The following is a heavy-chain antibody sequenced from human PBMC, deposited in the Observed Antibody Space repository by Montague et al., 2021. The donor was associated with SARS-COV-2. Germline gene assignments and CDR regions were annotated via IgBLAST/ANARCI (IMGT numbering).Heavy chain of an antibody. Sequence: SLSLSCAASGFTFSSYDMHWVRQATGKGLEWVSAIGTAGDTYYPGSVKGRFAILRENAKNSLYLQMNSLRAGDTAVYYCARDLSYYGMDVWGQGTTVTVSS. V-gene: IGHV3-13*04. J-gene: IGHJ6*02. CDR3: ARDLSYYGMDV. CDR1: GFTFSSYD. CDR2: IGTAGDT.